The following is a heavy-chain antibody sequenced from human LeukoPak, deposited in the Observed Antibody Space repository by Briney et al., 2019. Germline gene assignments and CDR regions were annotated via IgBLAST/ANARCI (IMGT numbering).Heavy chain of an antibody. CDR1: VYTFTGYY. D-gene: IGHD6-13*01. Sequence: ASVTVSCKASVYTFTGYYMHWVRQAPGQGLEWMGWINPNSGGTNYAQKFQGRVTITRDTSTSTAYMELSRLRSDDTAVYYCARVAAAGTWWFDPWGQETLVTVSS. CDR3: ARVAAAGTWWFDP. J-gene: IGHJ5*02. CDR2: INPNSGGT. V-gene: IGHV1-2*02.